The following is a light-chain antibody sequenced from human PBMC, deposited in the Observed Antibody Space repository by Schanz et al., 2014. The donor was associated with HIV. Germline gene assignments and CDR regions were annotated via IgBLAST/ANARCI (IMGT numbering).Light chain of an antibody. CDR2: DVS. V-gene: IGLV2-14*03. CDR1: SGDVGSYNY. J-gene: IGLJ1*01. CDR3: CSYVPGGTYV. Sequence: QSALTQPASVSGSPGQSISISCTGTSGDVGSYNYVSWYQQHPGKAPKLMIYDVSNRPSGVSSRFSGSKSGNTASLTISGLQAEDEADYYCCSYVPGGTYVFGTGTKLTVL.